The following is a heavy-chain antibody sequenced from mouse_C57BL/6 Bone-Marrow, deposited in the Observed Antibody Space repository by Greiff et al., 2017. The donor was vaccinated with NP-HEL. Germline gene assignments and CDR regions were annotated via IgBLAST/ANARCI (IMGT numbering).Heavy chain of an antibody. CDR3: ARRLAAMDY. Sequence: EVQLQQSGPELVKPGASVKISCKASGYTFTDYYMNWVKQSHGKSLEWIGDINPNNGGTSYNQKFKGKATLTVDKSSSTAYMEPRSLTSEDSAVYYCARRLAAMDYWGQGTSVTVSS. CDR1: GYTFTDYY. V-gene: IGHV1-26*01. J-gene: IGHJ4*01. CDR2: INPNNGGT. D-gene: IGHD1-2*01.